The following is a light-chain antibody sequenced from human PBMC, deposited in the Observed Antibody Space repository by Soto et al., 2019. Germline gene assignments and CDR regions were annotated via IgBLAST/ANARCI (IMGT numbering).Light chain of an antibody. Sequence: DIQMTQSPSSVSASVGDRVTITCRASQDISSWLAWYQQKPGKAPNLLIYAASSLQSGVPPRFSGSGSETVFTPTISSLQPEDFATYYCQQANSFPYTFGQGTKLAIK. CDR3: QQANSFPYT. CDR1: QDISSW. V-gene: IGKV1D-12*01. J-gene: IGKJ2*01. CDR2: AAS.